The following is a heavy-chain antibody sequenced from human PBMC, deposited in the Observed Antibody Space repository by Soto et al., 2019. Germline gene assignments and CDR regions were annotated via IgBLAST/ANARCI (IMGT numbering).Heavy chain of an antibody. V-gene: IGHV3-48*04. CDR1: GFTFSSYG. Sequence: VQLVESGGGVVQPGRSLRLSCAASGFTFSSYGMHWVRQAPGKGLEWVSYISSSGSTIYYADSVKGRFTISRDNAKNSLYLQMNSLRAEDTAVYYCARAVVVVPAAHPNWFDPWGQGTLVTVSS. CDR3: ARAVVVVPAAHPNWFDP. J-gene: IGHJ5*02. CDR2: ISSSGSTI. D-gene: IGHD2-2*01.